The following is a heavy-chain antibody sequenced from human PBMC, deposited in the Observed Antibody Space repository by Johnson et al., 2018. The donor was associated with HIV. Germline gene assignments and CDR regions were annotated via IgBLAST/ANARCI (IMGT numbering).Heavy chain of an antibody. V-gene: IGHV3-20*04. J-gene: IGHJ3*02. CDR1: GFTFDDYA. CDR3: ARAKDGSSWYHAFDI. D-gene: IGHD6-13*01. Sequence: VQLVESGGGVVRPGGSLRISCAASGFTFDDYAMSWVRQAPGKGLEWVSGINWNGGSTGYPDSVKGRFTISRDNAKNSLYLQMNSLRAEDTALYYCARAKDGSSWYHAFDIWGKGTMVTVSS. CDR2: INWNGGST.